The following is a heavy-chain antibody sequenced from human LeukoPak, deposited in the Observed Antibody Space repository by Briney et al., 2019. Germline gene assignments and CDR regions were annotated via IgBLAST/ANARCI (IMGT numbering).Heavy chain of an antibody. CDR3: ARLSHYAFDM. Sequence: PGESLRLSCAPSGFIFSDYYMSWVRQAPGKGPEWVSYITDSGNEIYYAGSVKGRFTISRDNAKNSLFLQMNSLRAEDTAVYYCARLSHYAFDMWGQGAVVTVSS. CDR2: ITDSGNEI. CDR1: GFIFSDYY. V-gene: IGHV3-11*01. J-gene: IGHJ3*02.